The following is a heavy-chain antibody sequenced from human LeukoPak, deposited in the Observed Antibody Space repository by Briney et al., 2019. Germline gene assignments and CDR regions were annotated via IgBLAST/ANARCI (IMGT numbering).Heavy chain of an antibody. D-gene: IGHD1-1*01. Sequence: PGGTLRLSCEVSGFTFNSYVMSWVRRAPGKGLEWVSSFNGRGGYTFYADSVKGRFTLSSDNSKNTLHLQMISLRAEDTAVYYCARDIGSGTTGTTGVLVNWGQGTLVTVSS. CDR3: ARDIGSGTTGTTGVLVN. CDR1: GFTFNSYV. J-gene: IGHJ4*02. CDR2: FNGRGGYT. V-gene: IGHV3-23*01.